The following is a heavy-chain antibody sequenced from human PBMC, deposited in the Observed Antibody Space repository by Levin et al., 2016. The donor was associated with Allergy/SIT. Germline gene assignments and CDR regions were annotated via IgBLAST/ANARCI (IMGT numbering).Heavy chain of an antibody. D-gene: IGHD6-13*01. CDR1: GGTFSSYA. CDR3: ARDGAAAAADYYGMDV. V-gene: IGHV1-69*13. J-gene: IGHJ6*02. CDR2: IIPIFGTA. Sequence: SVKVSCKASGGTFSSYAISWVRQAPGQGLEWMGGIIPIFGTANYAQKFQGRVTITADESTSTAYMELSSLRSEDTAVYYCARDGAAAAADYYGMDVWGQGTTVTVSS.